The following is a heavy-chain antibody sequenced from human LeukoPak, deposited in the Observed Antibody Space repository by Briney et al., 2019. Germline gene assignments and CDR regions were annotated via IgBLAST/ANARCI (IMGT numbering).Heavy chain of an antibody. D-gene: IGHD3-22*01. V-gene: IGHV1-46*01. Sequence: GASVKVSCKASGGTFSSYAISWVRQAPGQGLEWMGIINPSGGSTSYAQKFQGRVTMTRDTSTGTVYMELSSLRSEDTAVYYCARVGGITMIVDIWGQGTMVTVSS. J-gene: IGHJ3*02. CDR3: ARVGGITMIVDI. CDR1: GGTFSSYA. CDR2: INPSGGST.